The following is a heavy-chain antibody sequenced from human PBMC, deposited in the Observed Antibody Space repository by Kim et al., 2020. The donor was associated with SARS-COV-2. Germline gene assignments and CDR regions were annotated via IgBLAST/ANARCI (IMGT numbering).Heavy chain of an antibody. J-gene: IGHJ4*02. V-gene: IGHV4-39*01. D-gene: IGHD6-19*01. CDR3: ATQVAVPGGFDY. Sequence: YNPSLKSRVTISVDTSKNQFSLSLSSVTAADTAMYYCATQVAVPGGFDYWGQGTLVTVSS.